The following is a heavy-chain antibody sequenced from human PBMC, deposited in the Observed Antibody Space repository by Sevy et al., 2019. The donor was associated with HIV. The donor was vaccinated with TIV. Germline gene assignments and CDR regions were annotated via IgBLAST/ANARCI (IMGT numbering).Heavy chain of an antibody. Sequence: GGCLRLSCAASGFTFSSHSFNWVRQAPGKGLEWISYISSTSSTIFYADSVMDRFTISRDNAKNSLCLQMNSLRAEDTAVYYCARPLGYCTSTSCPYMFDIWGQGTMVTVSS. CDR1: GFTFSSHS. CDR3: ARPLGYCTSTSCPYMFDI. D-gene: IGHD2-2*01. CDR2: ISSTSSTI. J-gene: IGHJ3*02. V-gene: IGHV3-48*01.